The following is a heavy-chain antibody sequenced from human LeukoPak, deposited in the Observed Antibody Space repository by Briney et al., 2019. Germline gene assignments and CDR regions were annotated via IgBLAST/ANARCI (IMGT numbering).Heavy chain of an antibody. CDR2: IYYSGST. CDR1: GGSISSSSYY. D-gene: IGHD6-19*01. CDR3: ARLAVVQYYFDY. Sequence: SETLSLTCTVSGGSISSSSYYWGWIRQPPGKGLEWIGSIYYSGSTYYNPSLKSRVTISVDTSKNQFSLKLSSVTAADTAVYYCARLAVVQYYFDYWGQGTLVTVSS. V-gene: IGHV4-39*01. J-gene: IGHJ4*02.